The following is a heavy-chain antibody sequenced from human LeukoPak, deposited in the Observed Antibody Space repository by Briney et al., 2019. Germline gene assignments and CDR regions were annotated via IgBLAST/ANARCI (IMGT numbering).Heavy chain of an antibody. CDR2: IYYSGST. J-gene: IGHJ6*03. V-gene: IGHV4-39*01. CDR3: ARHLSHGEYSYYYYYYMDV. Sequence: PSETLSLTCTVSGGSISSSSYYWGWIRQPPGKGLEWIGTIYYSGSTYNNPSLKSRVTISVDTSKNQFSLKLSSVTAADTAVCYCARHLSHGEYSYYYYYYMDVWGKGTTVTVSS. D-gene: IGHD3-10*01. CDR1: GGSISSSSYY.